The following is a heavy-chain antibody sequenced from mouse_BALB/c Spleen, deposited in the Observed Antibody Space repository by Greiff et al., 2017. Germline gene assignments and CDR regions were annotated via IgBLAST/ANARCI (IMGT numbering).Heavy chain of an antibody. Sequence: EVKVVESGGGLVQPGGSRKLSCAASGFTFSSFGMHWVRQAPEKGLEWVAYISSGSSTIYYADTVKGRFTISRDNPKNTLFLQMTSLRSEDTAMYYCARGDDGYYPWFAYWGQGTLVTVSA. V-gene: IGHV5-17*02. CDR1: GFTFSSFG. CDR3: ARGDDGYYPWFAY. J-gene: IGHJ3*01. CDR2: ISSGSSTI. D-gene: IGHD2-3*01.